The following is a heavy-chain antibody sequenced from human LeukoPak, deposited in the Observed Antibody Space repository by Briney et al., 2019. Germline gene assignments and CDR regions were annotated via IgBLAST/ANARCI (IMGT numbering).Heavy chain of an antibody. CDR2: INSDGSST. Sequence: GGSLRLSCAASGFTFSSYWMHWVRQAPGKGLVWVSRINSDGSSTSYADSVKGRFTISRDNATNTLYLQMNSLRAEDTAVYYCAKDRSSSWYWSSFDYWGQGTLVTVSS. D-gene: IGHD6-13*01. CDR1: GFTFSSYW. CDR3: AKDRSSSWYWSSFDY. J-gene: IGHJ4*02. V-gene: IGHV3-74*01.